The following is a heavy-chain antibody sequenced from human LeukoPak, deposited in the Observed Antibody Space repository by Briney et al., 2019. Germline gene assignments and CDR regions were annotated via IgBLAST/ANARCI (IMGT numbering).Heavy chain of an antibody. CDR3: TRDVWGDRDNYFDC. CDR2: INSNGRST. CDR1: GLTLMSYW. J-gene: IGHJ4*02. V-gene: IGHV3-74*01. D-gene: IGHD2-8*01. Sequence: RPGGSLRLSCAAVGLTLMSYWMHWVRQAPGKGLVWVSRINSNGRSTSYADSVKGRFTISRDNANNTLYLEMNNLRAEDTAVYYCTRDVWGDRDNYFDCWGQGTLVTVSS.